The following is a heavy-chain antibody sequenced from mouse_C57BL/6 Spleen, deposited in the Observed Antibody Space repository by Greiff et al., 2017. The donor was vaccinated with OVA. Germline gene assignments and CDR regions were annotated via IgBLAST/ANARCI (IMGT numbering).Heavy chain of an antibody. J-gene: IGHJ1*03. CDR1: LSRSTYST. V-gene: IGHV1-18*01. D-gene: IGHD2-4*01. CDR2: INPNNGGT. CDR3: ARDDYDVYWYFDV. Sequence: VHLQHPGPDLVTPGASVNIRFHSALSRSTYSTLYCGKQIHLNIRSSIGDINPNNGGTIYNQKFKGKATLTVDKSSSTAYMELRSLTSEDTAVYYCARDDYDVYWYFDVWGTGTTVTVSS.